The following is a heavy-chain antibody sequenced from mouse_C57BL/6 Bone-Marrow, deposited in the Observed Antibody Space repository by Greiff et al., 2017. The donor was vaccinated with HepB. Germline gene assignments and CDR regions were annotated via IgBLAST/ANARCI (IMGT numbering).Heavy chain of an antibody. J-gene: IGHJ4*01. Sequence: QLQQSGAELVRPGASVTLSCKASGYTFTDYEMHWVKQTPVHGLEWIGAIDPETGGTAYNQKFKGKAILTADKSSSTAYMELRSLTSEDSAVYYCTRLTGTYAMDYWGQGTSVTVSS. D-gene: IGHD4-1*01. CDR1: GYTFTDYE. V-gene: IGHV1-15*01. CDR3: TRLTGTYAMDY. CDR2: IDPETGGT.